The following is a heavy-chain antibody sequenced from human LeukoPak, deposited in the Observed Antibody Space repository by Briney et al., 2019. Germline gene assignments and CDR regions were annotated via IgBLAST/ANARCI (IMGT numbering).Heavy chain of an antibody. CDR3: ARSGAYYDILTGYYWV. J-gene: IGHJ4*02. CDR1: GYTFTSYG. CDR2: ISAYNGDT. Sequence: ASVKVSCKASGYTFTSYGINWVRQAPGQGLEWMGWISAYNGDTNYAQKLQGRVTMTTDTSTSTAYMELRSLRSDDTAVYYCARSGAYYDILTGYYWVWGQRTLVTVSS. D-gene: IGHD3-9*01. V-gene: IGHV1-18*01.